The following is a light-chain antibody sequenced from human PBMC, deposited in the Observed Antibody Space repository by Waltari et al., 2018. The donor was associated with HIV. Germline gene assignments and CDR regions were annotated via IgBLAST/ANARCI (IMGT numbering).Light chain of an antibody. J-gene: IGLJ3*02. CDR1: SSNIGINS. Sequence: QPVLTQPPSASGTPGQRVTISCSGSSSNIGINSVYWYLQVPGRTPKLLIYRDNPLPSGVPDRFSGSKAGASAFLAISGLQSEDEADYYCAAWDDTFRWVFGGGIKLTVL. CDR3: AAWDDTFRWV. CDR2: RDN. V-gene: IGLV1-44*01.